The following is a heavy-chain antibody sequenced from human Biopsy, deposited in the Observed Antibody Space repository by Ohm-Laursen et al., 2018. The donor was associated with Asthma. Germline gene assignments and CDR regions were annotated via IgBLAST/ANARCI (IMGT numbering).Heavy chain of an antibody. CDR2: IYYTGTT. CDR1: GGSISGFY. CDR3: ARDFGGWYYFDN. V-gene: IGHV4-59*01. D-gene: IGHD3-3*01. Sequence: SDTLSLTCTVSGGSISGFYWSWIRQPPGTGLEWIGYIYYTGTTNYNPSLKSRVSISVDTSKNQFSLKLTSVTAADTAVYYCARDFGGWYYFDNWGQGSLVTVSS. J-gene: IGHJ4*02.